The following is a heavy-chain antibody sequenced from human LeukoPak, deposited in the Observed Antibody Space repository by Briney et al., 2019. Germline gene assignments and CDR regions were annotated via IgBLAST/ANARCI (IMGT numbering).Heavy chain of an antibody. CDR2: ISSSSSYI. CDR3: ARDPDSGWPD. V-gene: IGHV3-21*01. CDR1: GFTFSSYS. J-gene: IGHJ4*02. Sequence: GGSLRLSCAASGFTFSSYSMDWVRQAPGKGLEWVSSISSSSSYIYYADSVKGRFTISRDNAKNSLYLQMNSLRAEDTAVYYCARDPDSGWPDWGQGTLVTVSS. D-gene: IGHD6-19*01.